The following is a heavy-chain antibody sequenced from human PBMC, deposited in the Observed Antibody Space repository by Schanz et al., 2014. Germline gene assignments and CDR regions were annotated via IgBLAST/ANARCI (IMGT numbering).Heavy chain of an antibody. CDR1: GFTLSRYT. V-gene: IGHV3-30*04. D-gene: IGHD6-13*01. Sequence: QVQLAESGGVMVQPGRSLRLSCAASGFTLSRYTMHWVRQAPGKGLEWVAVISSDGSNKYYADSVKGRFTISRENSNNSLYPQMDSLRAEDTAVYYCATGRAEPGNCGAEYFQHWGQGTPVTVSS. CDR2: ISSDGSNK. CDR3: ATGRAEPGNCGAEYFQH. J-gene: IGHJ1*01.